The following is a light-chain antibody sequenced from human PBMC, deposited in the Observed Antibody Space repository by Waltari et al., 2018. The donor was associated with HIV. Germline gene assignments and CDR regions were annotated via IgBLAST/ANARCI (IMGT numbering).Light chain of an antibody. CDR2: DVS. CDR1: SSDVGAYNY. V-gene: IGLV2-14*01. CDR3: SSYTTSSSWV. J-gene: IGLJ3*02. Sequence: QSALTQPASVSGSPGQPLTISCTGTSSDVGAYNYVSWYRQHPGRAPKVMIYDVSNRPSGVSNRFSGSKSGNTASLTISGLQAEDEADYYCSSYTTSSSWVFGGGTKVTVL.